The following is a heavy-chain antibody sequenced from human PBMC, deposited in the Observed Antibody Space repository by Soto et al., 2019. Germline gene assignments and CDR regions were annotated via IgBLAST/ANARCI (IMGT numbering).Heavy chain of an antibody. CDR1: GFTFSTYA. V-gene: IGHV3-23*01. D-gene: IGHD1-26*01. CDR3: AKSLWVGATTEGIDY. J-gene: IGHJ4*02. CDR2: IGASGGST. Sequence: EVQLLESGGTLVQPGGSLRLSCAASGFTFSTYAMNWVRQAPGKGLEWVSGIGASGGSTYYSDSLKGRFTISRDNSRNTVFLQMKSLRAEDTVVYYCAKSLWVGATTEGIDYWGQGTLVTVSS.